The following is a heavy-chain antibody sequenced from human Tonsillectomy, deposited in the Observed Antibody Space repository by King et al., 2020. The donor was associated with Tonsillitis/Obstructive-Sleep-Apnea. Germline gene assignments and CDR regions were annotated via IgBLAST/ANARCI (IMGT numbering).Heavy chain of an antibody. CDR1: GFTVSSSY. J-gene: IGHJ2*01. V-gene: IGHV3-53*01. CDR3: ARAPVVPASWYFDL. Sequence: VQLVESGGGLIQPGGSLRLSCAASGFTVSSSYMNWVRHAPGKGLQWVSVIYGGSSTYYADSVKGRFTISRDDSKNTLYLQMNSLRAEDTAVYYCARAPVVPASWYFDLGAVAPWSLSPQ. CDR2: IYGGSST. D-gene: IGHD2-2*01.